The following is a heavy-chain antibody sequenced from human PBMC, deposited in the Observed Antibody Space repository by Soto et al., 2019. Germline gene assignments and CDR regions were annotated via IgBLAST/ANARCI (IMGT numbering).Heavy chain of an antibody. CDR1: GFTFSSYW. Sequence: EVQLVESGGGLVQPGGSLRLSCAASGFTFSSYWMSWVRQAPGKGLEWVANIKQDGSEKYYVDSVKGRFTISRDNAKNSLYLQMNSLRAEDTAVYYCARDSPSFIAAADPDWYFDLWGRGTLVTFSS. CDR3: ARDSPSFIAAADPDWYFDL. D-gene: IGHD6-13*01. J-gene: IGHJ2*01. CDR2: IKQDGSEK. V-gene: IGHV3-7*01.